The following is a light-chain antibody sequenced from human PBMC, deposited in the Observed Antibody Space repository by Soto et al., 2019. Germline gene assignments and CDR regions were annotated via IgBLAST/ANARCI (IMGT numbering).Light chain of an antibody. J-gene: IGKJ4*01. CDR2: DAS. CDR1: QSVGSD. Sequence: EIVMTQSPATLSVSPGERATLPCRASQSVGSDLAWYQQKPGQAPRLLIYDASSRATGIPDRFSGGGSGTDFTLTISRLEPEDFAVYYCQQFSSYPLTLGGGTKVDIK. V-gene: IGKV3-20*01. CDR3: QQFSSYPLT.